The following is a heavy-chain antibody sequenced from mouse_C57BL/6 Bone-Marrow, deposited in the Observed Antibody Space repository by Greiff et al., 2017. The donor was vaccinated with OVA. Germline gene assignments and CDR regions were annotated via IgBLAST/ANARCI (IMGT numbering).Heavy chain of an antibody. D-gene: IGHD2-3*01. Sequence: QVQLQQSGAELVRPGTSVKMSCKASGYTFTNYWIGWAKQRPGHGLEWIGDIYPGGGYTNYNEKFKGKATLTADKSSSTAYMQFSSLTSEDSAIYYCAREGVYDGYYVLAYWGQGTLVTVSA. CDR2: IYPGGGYT. V-gene: IGHV1-63*01. CDR3: AREGVYDGYYVLAY. CDR1: GYTFTNYW. J-gene: IGHJ3*01.